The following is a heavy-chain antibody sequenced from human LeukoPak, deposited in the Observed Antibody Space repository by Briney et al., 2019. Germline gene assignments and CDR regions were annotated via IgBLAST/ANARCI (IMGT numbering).Heavy chain of an antibody. CDR2: ISRSSSYI. Sequence: PGGSLRLSCAASGFIFSDYSMNWVRQALGKGLEWVSSISRSSSYIYNADSVKGRFTISRDNAKNSLYLQMNSLRAEDTAIYYCARGLMELTSWYLVGFDPWGQGTLVTVSS. J-gene: IGHJ5*02. CDR1: GFIFSDYS. CDR3: ARGLMELTSWYLVGFDP. D-gene: IGHD6-13*01. V-gene: IGHV3-21*01.